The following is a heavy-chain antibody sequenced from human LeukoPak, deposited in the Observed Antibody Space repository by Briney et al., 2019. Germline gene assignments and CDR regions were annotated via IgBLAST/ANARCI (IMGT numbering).Heavy chain of an antibody. Sequence: PGGSLRLSCGVSGFTFSSYWMGWVRQVPGKGLEWVANIKEDGSETYYVDSVKGRFTISRDNAKNSLYLQMNSLRAEDTAVYYCARTYGSGSFDYWGRGTLVTVSS. V-gene: IGHV3-7*05. CDR3: ARTYGSGSFDY. J-gene: IGHJ4*02. CDR2: IKEDGSET. D-gene: IGHD3-10*01. CDR1: GFTFSSYW.